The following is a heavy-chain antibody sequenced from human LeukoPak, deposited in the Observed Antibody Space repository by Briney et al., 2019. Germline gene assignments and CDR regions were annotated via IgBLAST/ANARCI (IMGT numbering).Heavy chain of an antibody. J-gene: IGHJ6*03. Sequence: SETLSLTRAVYGGSFSGYYWSWIRQPPGKGLEWIGEINHSGSTNYNPSLKSRVTISVDTSKNQFSLKLSSVTAADTAVYYCARSRLWLFYYYYMDVWGKGTTVTVSS. D-gene: IGHD5-18*01. CDR1: GGSFSGYY. CDR3: ARSRLWLFYYYYMDV. CDR2: INHSGST. V-gene: IGHV4-34*01.